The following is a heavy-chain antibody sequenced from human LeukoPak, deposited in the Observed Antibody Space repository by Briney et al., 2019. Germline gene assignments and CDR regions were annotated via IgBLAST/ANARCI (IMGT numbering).Heavy chain of an antibody. J-gene: IGHJ4*02. V-gene: IGHV3-23*01. CDR1: GFTFSSYA. D-gene: IGHD4-17*01. CDR3: AKSMRGATVTTYPF. CDR2: ISGSGGST. Sequence: GGSLRLSCAACGFTFSSYAMSLVRQAPGRGLEWVSAISGSGGSTYYADSVKGRFTISRDNSKNTLYLQMNSLRAEDTAVYYCAKSMRGATVTTYPFWGQGTLVTVSS.